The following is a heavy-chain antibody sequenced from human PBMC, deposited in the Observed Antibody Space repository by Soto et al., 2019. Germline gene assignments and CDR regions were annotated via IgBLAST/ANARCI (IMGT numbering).Heavy chain of an antibody. V-gene: IGHV1-8*01. CDR3: AREKSNGMDV. CDR2: MNPNSGNT. Sequence: QVQLVQSGAEVKKPGASVKVSCKASGYTFTGYDINWVRQATGQGLEWMGWMNPNSGNTAYAQKFQGRVTMTSNTSISTAYMGLSSLRSEATAVYYCAREKSNGMDVWGQGTTVTVSS. J-gene: IGHJ6*02. CDR1: GYTFTGYD.